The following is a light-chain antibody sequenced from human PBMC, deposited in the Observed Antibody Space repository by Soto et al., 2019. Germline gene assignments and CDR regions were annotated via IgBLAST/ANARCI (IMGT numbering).Light chain of an antibody. CDR2: VNS. CDR1: RSNIGAGYD. CDR3: QSYDSSRKGV. V-gene: IGLV1-40*01. Sequence: QSVLTQPPSVSGAPGQRVTISCTGSRSNIGAGYDVHWYQQLPGTAPKLLIYVNSNRPSGVPDRFSASKSGTSASLAITGLQADDEADYYCQSYDSSRKGVFGTGTKVTVL. J-gene: IGLJ1*01.